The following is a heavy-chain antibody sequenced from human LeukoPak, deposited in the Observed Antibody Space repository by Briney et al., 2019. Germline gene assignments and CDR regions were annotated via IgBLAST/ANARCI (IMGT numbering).Heavy chain of an antibody. V-gene: IGHV4-39*01. CDR1: GGSIASSNSY. Sequence: PSETLSLTCTVSGGSIASSNSYWGWIRQPPGKGLEWIGSFYYSGSTYYNLSLKSRVTISVDTSENQFSLKLSSVTAADTAVYYCARVPGPSRAARSYYDFWSGYRLWDGDYYYYGMDVWGQGTTVTVSS. CDR2: FYYSGST. J-gene: IGHJ6*01. CDR3: ARVPGPSRAARSYYDFWSGYRLWDGDYYYYGMDV. D-gene: IGHD3-3*01.